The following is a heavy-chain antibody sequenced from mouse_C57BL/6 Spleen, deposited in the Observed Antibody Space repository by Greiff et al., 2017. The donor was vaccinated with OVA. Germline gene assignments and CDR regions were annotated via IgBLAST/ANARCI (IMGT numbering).Heavy chain of an antibody. CDR2: IDPSDSET. Sequence: QVQLQQSGAELVRPGSSVKLSCKASGYTFTSYWMHWVKQRPIQGLEWIGNIDPSDSETHYNQKFKDKATLTVDKSSSTAYMQLSSLTSEDSAVYYCARWPDYYGSSYGYFDVWGTGTTVTVSS. J-gene: IGHJ1*03. D-gene: IGHD1-1*01. CDR1: GYTFTSYW. CDR3: ARWPDYYGSSYGYFDV. V-gene: IGHV1-52*01.